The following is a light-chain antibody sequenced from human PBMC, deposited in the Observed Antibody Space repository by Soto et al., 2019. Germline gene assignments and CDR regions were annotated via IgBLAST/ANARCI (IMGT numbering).Light chain of an antibody. J-gene: IGKJ4*01. V-gene: IGKV3-11*01. CDR3: QQRSSWPLT. CDR2: DAF. CDR1: QSVGSY. Sequence: EIVLTQSPATLSVSPGERATLSCRASQSVGSYFAWYQQKPGQAPRLLIYDAFSRATGIPARFSGSGSGTDFTLTSSRLEPEDFAVYFCQQRSSWPLTFGGGTMVEIK.